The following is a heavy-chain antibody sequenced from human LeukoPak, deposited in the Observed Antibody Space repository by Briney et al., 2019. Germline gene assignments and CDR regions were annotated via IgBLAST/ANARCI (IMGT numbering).Heavy chain of an antibody. Sequence: GGSLRLSCAASGFTFSSYAMHWVRQAPGKGLEWVAVTSYDGSNKYYADSVKGRFTISRDNSKNTLYLQMNSLRAEDTAVYYCARGSSWFSSAPLDYWGQGTLVTVSS. CDR1: GFTFSSYA. J-gene: IGHJ4*02. D-gene: IGHD6-13*01. V-gene: IGHV3-30*04. CDR3: ARGSSWFSSAPLDY. CDR2: TSYDGSNK.